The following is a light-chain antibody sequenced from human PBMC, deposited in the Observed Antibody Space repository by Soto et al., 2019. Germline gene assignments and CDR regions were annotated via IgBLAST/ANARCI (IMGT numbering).Light chain of an antibody. Sequence: EIVMTQSPATLSVSPGGRATLSCRASQSISDTLAWYQQKPGQAPRLLIHGASTRAPGFPARFSGSGSGTDFTLTISRLQSEDFAVYYCQQYYNWRPRFGQGTKVDIK. CDR3: QQYYNWRPR. CDR1: QSISDT. V-gene: IGKV3-15*01. J-gene: IGKJ1*01. CDR2: GAS.